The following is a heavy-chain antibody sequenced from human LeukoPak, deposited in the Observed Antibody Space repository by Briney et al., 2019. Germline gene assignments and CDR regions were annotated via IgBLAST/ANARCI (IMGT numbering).Heavy chain of an antibody. Sequence: GGSLRLSCAASGFTFSSYAMSWVRQAPGKGLEWVSAISGSGGSTYYADSVKGRFTISRDNSKNTLYLQMNSLRAEDTAVYYCAKDLDVVLMVYAESAFDVWGQGTMVTVSS. D-gene: IGHD2-8*01. V-gene: IGHV3-23*01. CDR3: AKDLDVVLMVYAESAFDV. CDR2: ISGSGGST. J-gene: IGHJ3*01. CDR1: GFTFSSYA.